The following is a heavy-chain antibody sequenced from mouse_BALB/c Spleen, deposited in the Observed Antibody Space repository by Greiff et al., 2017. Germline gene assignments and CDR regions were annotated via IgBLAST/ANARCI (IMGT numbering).Heavy chain of an antibody. CDR3: AGASYYGNFDY. V-gene: IGHV1-9*01. CDR1: GYTFSSYW. CDR2: ILPGSGST. J-gene: IGHJ2*01. Sequence: QVQLQQSGAELMKPGASVKISCKATGYTFSSYWIEWVKQRPGHGLEWIGEILPGSGSTNYNEKFKGKATFTADTSSNTAYMQLSSLTSGDSAVYYCAGASYYGNFDYWGQGTTLTVSS. D-gene: IGHD2-10*01.